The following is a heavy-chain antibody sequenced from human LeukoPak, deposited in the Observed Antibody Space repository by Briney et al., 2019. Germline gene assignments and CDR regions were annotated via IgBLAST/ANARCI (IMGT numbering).Heavy chain of an antibody. CDR2: MNPNSGNT. Sequence: EAPVKVSCKASGYTFTSYDINWVRQAPGQGLEWLGWMNPNSGNTGYAQKFQGRVTMTRNTSISTAYMELSSLRSEDTAVYYCARESRMDSSGWDDYWGQGTLVTVSS. D-gene: IGHD6-19*01. CDR3: ARESRMDSSGWDDY. J-gene: IGHJ4*02. CDR1: GYTFTSYD. V-gene: IGHV1-8*01.